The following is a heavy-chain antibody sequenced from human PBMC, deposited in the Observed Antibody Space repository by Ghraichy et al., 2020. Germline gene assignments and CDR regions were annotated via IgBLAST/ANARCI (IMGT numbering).Heavy chain of an antibody. V-gene: IGHV1-3*04. CDR2: INTGNGAT. D-gene: IGHD2-21*01. CDR1: GYIFITYD. CDR3: ATRDSFDV. Sequence: ASVKVSCKGSGYIFITYDIHWARQAPGQRPEWMGWINTGNGATAYSQSFWGRLTITRDTSASTVDMELSSLRPEDTAIYYCATRDSFDVWGQGTMVTVSS. J-gene: IGHJ3*01.